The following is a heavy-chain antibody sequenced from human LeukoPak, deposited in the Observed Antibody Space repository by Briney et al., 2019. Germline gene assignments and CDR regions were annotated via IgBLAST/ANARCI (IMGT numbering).Heavy chain of an antibody. D-gene: IGHD2-2*01. J-gene: IGHJ6*02. V-gene: IGHV3-43*01. CDR2: ISWDGGST. Sequence: GGSLRLSCAASGFTFDDYTMHWVRQAPGKGLEWVSLISWDGGSTYYADSVKGRFTISRDNSKNSLYLQTNSLRTEDTALYYCAKDMGYCSSTSCYEPPGHCGMDVWGQGTTVTVSS. CDR3: AKDMGYCSSTSCYEPPGHCGMDV. CDR1: GFTFDDYT.